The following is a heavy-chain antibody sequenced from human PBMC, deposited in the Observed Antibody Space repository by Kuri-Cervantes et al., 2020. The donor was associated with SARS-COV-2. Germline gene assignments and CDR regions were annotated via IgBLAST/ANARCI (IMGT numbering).Heavy chain of an antibody. D-gene: IGHD4-17*01. Sequence: LRLSCTVSGGSISSGGYYWSWVRQHPGRGPEWIGYVCYNGNTFYSPSLRSRVTMSIDTSRNQFSLRLSSVTAADTAVYYCARGGTTVPTSGAFDFWGQGTLVTVSS. J-gene: IGHJ3*01. CDR2: VCYNGNT. CDR3: ARGGTTVPTSGAFDF. V-gene: IGHV4-31*03. CDR1: GGSISSGGYY.